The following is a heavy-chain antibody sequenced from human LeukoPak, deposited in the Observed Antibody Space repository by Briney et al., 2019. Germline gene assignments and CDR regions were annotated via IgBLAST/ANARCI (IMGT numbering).Heavy chain of an antibody. Sequence: GGSLRLSCAASGFTFSSYAMSWVRQAPGKGLEWVASISSSSSYIYYADSVKGRFTISRDNAKNSLYLQMNSLRAEDTAVYYCAKASTFGELNRPFDYWGQGTLVTVSS. D-gene: IGHD3-10*01. CDR3: AKASTFGELNRPFDY. CDR1: GFTFSSYA. J-gene: IGHJ4*02. V-gene: IGHV3-21*01. CDR2: ISSSSSYI.